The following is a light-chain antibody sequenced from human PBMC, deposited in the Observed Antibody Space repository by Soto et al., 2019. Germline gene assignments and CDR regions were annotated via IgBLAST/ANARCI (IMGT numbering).Light chain of an antibody. V-gene: IGLV2-11*01. Sequence: QSALTQPRSVSGSPGQSVTISCTGTSSDVGGYNYVSWYQQHPGKAPKLMIYDVSKRPSGVPDRFSGSKSGNTASLTISGLQAEDEADYYCSSYAGSSTLVFGGGTKLTVL. CDR3: SSYAGSSTLV. J-gene: IGLJ3*02. CDR2: DVS. CDR1: SSDVGGYNY.